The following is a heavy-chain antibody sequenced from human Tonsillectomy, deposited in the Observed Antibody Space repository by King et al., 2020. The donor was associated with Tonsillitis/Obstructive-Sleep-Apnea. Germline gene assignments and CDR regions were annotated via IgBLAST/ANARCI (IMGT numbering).Heavy chain of an antibody. Sequence: VQLVESGGGVVQPGGSLRLSCAASGFTFDDYAMHWVRQAPGKGLEWVSLISGDGGSTYYADSVKGRFTISRDNSKNSLYLQMNSLGTEDTALYYCAKDGHRGGVGVYFDLWGRGTLVTVSS. CDR3: AKDGHRGGVGVYFDL. CDR1: GFTFDDYA. V-gene: IGHV3-43*02. CDR2: ISGDGGST. D-gene: IGHD3-16*01. J-gene: IGHJ2*01.